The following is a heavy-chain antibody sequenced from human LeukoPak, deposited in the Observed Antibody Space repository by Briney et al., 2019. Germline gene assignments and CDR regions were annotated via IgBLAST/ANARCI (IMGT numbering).Heavy chain of an antibody. V-gene: IGHV3-23*01. Sequence: GGSLRLSCVASGFTFSTYAMSWARQAPGKGLEWVSGISSSGSGGNTYYADSVKGRFTISRDSSKNTLFLHMNTLRAEDTAIYYCAKDRTVAASYWYFDLWGRGTLVTVSS. CDR1: GFTFSTYA. CDR3: AKDRTVAASYWYFDL. D-gene: IGHD4-23*01. J-gene: IGHJ2*01. CDR2: ISSSGSGGNT.